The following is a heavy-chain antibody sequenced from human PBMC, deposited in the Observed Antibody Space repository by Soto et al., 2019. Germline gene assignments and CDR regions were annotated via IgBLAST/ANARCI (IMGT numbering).Heavy chain of an antibody. V-gene: IGHV3-23*01. CDR1: GFTFSIYA. J-gene: IGHJ4*02. D-gene: IGHD6-6*01. CDR3: AKGFTYSSSSGVDY. Sequence: PGGSLRLSCAASGFTFSIYAMSWVRQAPGKGLEWVSAISGSGGSTYYADSVKGRFTISRDNSKNTLYLQMNSLRAEDTAVYYCAKGFTYSSSSGVDYWGQGTLVTVSS. CDR2: ISGSGGST.